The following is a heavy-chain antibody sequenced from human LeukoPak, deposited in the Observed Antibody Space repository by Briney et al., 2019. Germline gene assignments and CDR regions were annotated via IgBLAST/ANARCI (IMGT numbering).Heavy chain of an antibody. CDR2: TYYSGST. D-gene: IGHD3-22*01. Sequence: SSETLSLTCAVSGGSISSSRYYWAWLSQPPGKGLEWIVTTYYSGSTYHNPSHKSRVTISVDTVRNQCSLKLSSVVAADTAVYYCAKAGVRYFDSSGLYAFDFWGQGTTVTVSS. CDR3: AKAGVRYFDSSGLYAFDF. V-gene: IGHV4-39*01. CDR1: GGSISSSRYY. J-gene: IGHJ3*01.